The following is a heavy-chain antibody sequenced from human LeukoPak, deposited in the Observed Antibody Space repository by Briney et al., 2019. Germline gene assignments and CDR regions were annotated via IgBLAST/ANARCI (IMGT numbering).Heavy chain of an antibody. D-gene: IGHD2-21*02. V-gene: IGHV3-74*01. Sequence: VQPGGSLRLSYAASGFTFSSYWMHWVRQTPGKGLVWISRIKSDGSTIYADSVKGRFTISRDNAKNTLYLQMNSLRAEDTAVYYCAKADHIVVVTAGGLPAYWGQGTLVTVSS. J-gene: IGHJ4*02. CDR1: GFTFSSYW. CDR2: IKSDGST. CDR3: AKADHIVVVTAGGLPAY.